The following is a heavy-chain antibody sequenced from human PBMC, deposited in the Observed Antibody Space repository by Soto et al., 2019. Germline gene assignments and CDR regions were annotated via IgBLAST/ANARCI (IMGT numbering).Heavy chain of an antibody. J-gene: IGHJ5*02. D-gene: IGHD1-26*01. CDR3: TTEGDKWELST. CDR2: IKSKTDGGTK. V-gene: IGHV3-15*07. CDR1: GFTFSNAW. Sequence: EVQLVESGGGLVKPGGSLRLSCAASGFTFSNAWMNWVRQAPGKGLEWVGRIKSKTDGGTKDYAAPVKGRFTISRDDSNNTLYLQMTSLKTEDTAVYYWTTEGDKWELSTWGQGTLVTVSS.